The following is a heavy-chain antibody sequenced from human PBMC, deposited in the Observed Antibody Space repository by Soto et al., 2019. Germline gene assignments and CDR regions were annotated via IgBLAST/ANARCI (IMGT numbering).Heavy chain of an antibody. J-gene: IGHJ6*02. CDR1: GYKVSTWHNFTSYW. D-gene: IGHD3-3*01. V-gene: IGHV5-51*01. CDR2: IYPGDSDP. CDR3: ARLGFNYDFLSGYYNVHHYYGIAV. Sequence: GESLKISCMGSGYKVSTWHNFTSYWIAWVRQMPGEGLEWMGIIYPGDSDPRYSPSFQGQVTISADKSINSVYLQWSSLKASDTATYYCARLGFNYDFLSGYYNVHHYYGIAVWGQGTTVTVSS.